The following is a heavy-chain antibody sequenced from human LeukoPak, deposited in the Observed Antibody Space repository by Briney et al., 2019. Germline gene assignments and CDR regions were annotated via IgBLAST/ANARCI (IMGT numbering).Heavy chain of an antibody. Sequence: GGSLRLSCAASGFTFSSYGMHWVRQAPGKGLEWVAVISYDGSNKYYAGSVKGRFTISRDNSKNTLYLQMNSLRAEDTAVYYCAKDLIAAAENYWGQGTLVTVSS. D-gene: IGHD6-13*01. CDR1: GFTFSSYG. V-gene: IGHV3-30*18. CDR3: AKDLIAAAENY. J-gene: IGHJ4*02. CDR2: ISYDGSNK.